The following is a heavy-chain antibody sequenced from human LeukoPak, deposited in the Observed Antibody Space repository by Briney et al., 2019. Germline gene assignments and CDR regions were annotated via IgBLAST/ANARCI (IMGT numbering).Heavy chain of an antibody. Sequence: SETLSLTCTVSGGSISSYYWSWIRQPPGKGLEWIGYIYYSGSTNYNPSLKSRVTISVDTSKNQFSLKLSPVTAADTAVYYCARDQGSGYLDYWGQGTLVTVSS. D-gene: IGHD2-15*01. V-gene: IGHV4-59*01. CDR3: ARDQGSGYLDY. J-gene: IGHJ4*02. CDR1: GGSISSYY. CDR2: IYYSGST.